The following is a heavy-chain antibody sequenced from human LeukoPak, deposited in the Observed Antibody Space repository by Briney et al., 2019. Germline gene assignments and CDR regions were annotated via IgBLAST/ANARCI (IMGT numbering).Heavy chain of an antibody. CDR1: GFTFSSYS. D-gene: IGHD6-13*01. Sequence: PGGSLRLSCAASGFTFSSYSMNWVRQAPGKGLEWVSYISSSSSTIYYADSVKGRFTISRDNAKNSLYLQMNSLRAEDTAVYYCARDHSSSWDYYYYMDVWGKGTTVTVSS. V-gene: IGHV3-48*01. CDR3: ARDHSSSWDYYYYMDV. CDR2: ISSSSSTI. J-gene: IGHJ6*03.